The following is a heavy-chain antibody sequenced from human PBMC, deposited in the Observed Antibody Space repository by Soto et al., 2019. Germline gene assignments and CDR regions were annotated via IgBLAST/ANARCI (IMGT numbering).Heavy chain of an antibody. CDR3: ARAGLMTTVTSYFDY. V-gene: IGHV1-69*12. CDR1: GGTFSNYA. CDR2: IIPIFGTA. D-gene: IGHD4-4*01. J-gene: IGHJ4*02. Sequence: QVQLVQSGAEVKKPGSSVKVSCKASGGTFSNYAINWVRQAPGQGLECMGGIIPIFGTANYAERFQGRVTIXXDXSKXTAYMELSSLRSEDTAVYYCARAGLMTTVTSYFDYWGQGTLVTVSS.